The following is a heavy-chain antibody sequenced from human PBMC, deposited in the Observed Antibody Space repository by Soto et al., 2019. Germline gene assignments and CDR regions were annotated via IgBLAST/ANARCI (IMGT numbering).Heavy chain of an antibody. V-gene: IGHV2-5*01. J-gene: IGHJ5*02. CDR2: IYWNEDK. CDR3: AHRGYGDYPRDNWFDP. CDR1: GFSLDTGGEG. Sequence: SGPTLVNPTQTLTLTCTFSGFSLDTGGEGVGWIRQPPGKALEWLALIYWNEDKRYSPSLKSRLTITKDTSKNQVVLTMTNMDPVDTATYYCAHRGYGDYPRDNWFDPWGQGTLVTVSS. D-gene: IGHD4-17*01.